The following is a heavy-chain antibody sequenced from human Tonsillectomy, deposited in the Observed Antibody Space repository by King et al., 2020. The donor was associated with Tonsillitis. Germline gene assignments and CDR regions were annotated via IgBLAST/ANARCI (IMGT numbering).Heavy chain of an antibody. Sequence: QLVQSGAEVKKPGASVKVSCKASGYTLTDYYMHWVRQAPGQGLEWMGWINAKSGGTNYAQKFQGRVHMNRDTSISTAYMVLSRVRSDDTAVYYCARDPSRGAATADDAFDIWGQGTMVTVS. V-gene: IGHV1-2*02. D-gene: IGHD6-13*01. CDR3: ARDPSRGAATADDAFDI. CDR1: GYTLTDYY. CDR2: INAKSGGT. J-gene: IGHJ3*02.